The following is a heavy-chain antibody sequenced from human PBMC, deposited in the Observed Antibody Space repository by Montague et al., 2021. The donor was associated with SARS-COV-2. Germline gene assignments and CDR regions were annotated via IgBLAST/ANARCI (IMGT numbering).Heavy chain of an antibody. J-gene: IGHJ3*02. Sequence: SETLSLTCAVYGGSFSGYYWSWIRQPPGKGLEWIGDVHHSGSTNYNPSLKSRVTISVDTSKNQFSLKLNSVSAADTAVYYCARGQVTIFGVLIMLPAAGTLDIWGRGTMVSVSS. D-gene: IGHD3-3*01. CDR1: GGSFSGYY. CDR2: VHHSGST. CDR3: ARGQVTIFGVLIMLPAAGTLDI. V-gene: IGHV4-34*01.